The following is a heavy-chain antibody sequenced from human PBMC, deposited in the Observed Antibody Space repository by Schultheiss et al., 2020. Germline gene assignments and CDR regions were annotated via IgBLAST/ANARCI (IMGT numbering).Heavy chain of an antibody. CDR1: GDTLISYG. CDR2: ISTNNGNT. J-gene: IGHJ4*02. D-gene: IGHD1-26*01. CDR3: ARVQVGGWAFDY. V-gene: IGHV1-18*04. Sequence: ASVKVSCKASGDTLISYGFSWVRQAPGQGLEWMGWISTNNGNTHYAQNLQGRVTMTTDTSTNTAYMELRSLRFDDTAVYYCARVQVGGWAFDYWGQGTEVTVSS.